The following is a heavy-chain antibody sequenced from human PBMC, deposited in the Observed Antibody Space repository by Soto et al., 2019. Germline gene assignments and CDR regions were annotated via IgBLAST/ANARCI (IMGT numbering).Heavy chain of an antibody. Sequence: QVQLVQSGAEVKKPGASVRVSCEASGYTFTSYAMHWVRQAPGQRLEWMGWINTGNGNTIYSQKFQGRVTITRDTSASTAYMELSSLRSEDTAVYSCARGTCSGGSCYSFHVDYWGQGTLVTVSS. J-gene: IGHJ4*02. CDR1: GYTFTSYA. V-gene: IGHV1-3*04. CDR2: INTGNGNT. D-gene: IGHD2-15*01. CDR3: ARGTCSGGSCYSFHVDY.